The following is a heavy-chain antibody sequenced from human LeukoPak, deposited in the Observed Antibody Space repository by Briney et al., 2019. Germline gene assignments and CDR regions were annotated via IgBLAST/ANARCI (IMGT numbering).Heavy chain of an antibody. CDR3: ARDVGDSGYNYMFDY. Sequence: PSETLSFTCTVSGGSISSYYWSWIRQPAGKGLEWIGRIYTSGKTNYNPSLKSRVTMSVDTSKNQFSLKLSSVTAADTAVYYCARDVGDSGYNYMFDYWGQGTLATVSS. J-gene: IGHJ4*02. V-gene: IGHV4-4*07. CDR1: GGSISSYY. CDR2: IYTSGKT. D-gene: IGHD5-12*01.